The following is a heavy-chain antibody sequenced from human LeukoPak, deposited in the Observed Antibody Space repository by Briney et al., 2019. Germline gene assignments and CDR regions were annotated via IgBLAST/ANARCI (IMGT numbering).Heavy chain of an antibody. Sequence: SETLSLTCAVYGGSFSGYYWGWIRQPPGKGLEWIGGIYYSGSTYYNPSLKSRVTMSVDTSKNQFSLKLSSVTAADTAVYHCVRTYYYGSGTLGPPGYWGQGTLVTVSS. D-gene: IGHD3-10*01. CDR2: IYYSGST. J-gene: IGHJ4*02. V-gene: IGHV4-34*01. CDR3: VRTYYYGSGTLGPPGY. CDR1: GGSFSGYY.